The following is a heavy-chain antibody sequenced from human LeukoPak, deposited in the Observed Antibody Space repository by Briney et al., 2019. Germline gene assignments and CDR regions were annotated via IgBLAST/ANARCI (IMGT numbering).Heavy chain of an antibody. V-gene: IGHV3-66*01. Sequence: GGSLRLSCAASGLNVSSYISWVRQAPGKGLEWVSVIYSGGSIYYADSVKGRFTISRDKSKNTLYLQMNSLRAEDTAVYYCARGPRGFDPWGQGTLVTVSS. J-gene: IGHJ5*02. CDR3: ARGPRGFDP. CDR2: IYSGGSI. CDR1: GLNVSSY.